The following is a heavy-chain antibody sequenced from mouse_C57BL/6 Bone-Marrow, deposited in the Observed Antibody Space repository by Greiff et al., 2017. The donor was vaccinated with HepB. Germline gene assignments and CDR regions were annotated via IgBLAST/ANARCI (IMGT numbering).Heavy chain of an antibody. D-gene: IGHD1-1*01. Sequence: QLQQPGAELVKPGASVKLSCKASGYTFTSYWMQWVKQRPGQGLEWIGEIDPSDSYTNYNQKFKGKATLTVDTSSSTAYMQLSSLTSEDSAVYYCARERDYYGSSCFDYWGQGTTLTVSS. CDR2: IDPSDSYT. CDR1: GYTFTSYW. J-gene: IGHJ2*01. V-gene: IGHV1-50*01. CDR3: ARERDYYGSSCFDY.